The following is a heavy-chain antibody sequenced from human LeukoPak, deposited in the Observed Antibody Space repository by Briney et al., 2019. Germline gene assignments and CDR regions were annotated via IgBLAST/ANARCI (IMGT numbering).Heavy chain of an antibody. CDR3: ARRVAVVGSNWFDP. CDR1: GGSFSGYY. V-gene: IGHV4-34*01. D-gene: IGHD6-13*01. CDR2: ITHSGST. J-gene: IGHJ5*02. Sequence: PSETLSLTCAVYGGSFSGYYWSWIRQPPGKGLEWIGEITHSGSTNYNPSLKSRVTISVDTSKDQFSLMLKSVTAADTAVYYCARRVAVVGSNWFDPGGQGTLVTVSS.